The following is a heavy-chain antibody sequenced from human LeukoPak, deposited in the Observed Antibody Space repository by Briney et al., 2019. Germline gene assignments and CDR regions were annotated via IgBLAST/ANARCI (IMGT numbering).Heavy chain of an antibody. CDR2: IYYSGST. J-gene: IGHJ4*02. CDR3: ARGHLGVTPIDY. D-gene: IGHD3-22*01. Sequence: PSETLSLTCTVSGGSISSSSYYWGWIRQPPGKGLEWIGSIYYSGSTYYNPSLKSRVTISVDTPKNQFSLKLSSVTAADTAVYYRARGHLGVTPIDYWGQGTMVTVSS. CDR1: GGSISSSSYY. V-gene: IGHV4-39*07.